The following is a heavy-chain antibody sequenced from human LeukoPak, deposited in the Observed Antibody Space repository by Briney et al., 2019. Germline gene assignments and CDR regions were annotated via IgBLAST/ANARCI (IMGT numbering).Heavy chain of an antibody. J-gene: IGHJ5*02. CDR2: ISTSGGST. V-gene: IGHV3-64*01. Sequence: GGSLRLSCAASGFTFSNYAMHWVRQAPGKALEYVSAISTSGGSTYYANSVKGRFTISRDNSKNTLYLQMGSLRAEDMAVYYCARTGHVLFGYSNRRAWFDPWGQGTLVTVSS. D-gene: IGHD4-11*01. CDR3: ARTGHVLFGYSNRRAWFDP. CDR1: GFTFSNYA.